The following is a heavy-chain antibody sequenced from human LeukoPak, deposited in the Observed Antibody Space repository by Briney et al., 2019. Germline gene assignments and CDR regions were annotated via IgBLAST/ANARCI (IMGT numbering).Heavy chain of an antibody. CDR2: IWYDGSNK. CDR1: GFTFSGYG. Sequence: GGSLRLSCAASGFTFSGYGMHWVRQAPGKGLEWVAVIWYDGSNKYYADSVKGRFTISRDNSKNTLYLQMNSLRAEDTAVYYCARDDTMTGYGPSTVWGQGTLVTVSS. J-gene: IGHJ4*02. D-gene: IGHD3-9*01. CDR3: ARDDTMTGYGPSTV. V-gene: IGHV3-33*01.